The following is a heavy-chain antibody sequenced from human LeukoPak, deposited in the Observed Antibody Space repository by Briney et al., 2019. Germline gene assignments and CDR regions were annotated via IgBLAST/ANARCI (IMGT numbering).Heavy chain of an antibody. V-gene: IGHV3-66*01. D-gene: IGHD6-19*01. CDR2: IYSGGST. J-gene: IGHJ4*02. CDR1: EFSVGSNY. Sequence: GGSLRLSCAASEFSVGSNYMTWVRQAPGKGLEWVSLIYSGGSTYYADSVKGRFTISRDNSKNTLYLQMNSLRAEDTAVYYCAGDKTTGGWYEFDYWGQGTLVTVSS. CDR3: AGDKTTGGWYEFDY.